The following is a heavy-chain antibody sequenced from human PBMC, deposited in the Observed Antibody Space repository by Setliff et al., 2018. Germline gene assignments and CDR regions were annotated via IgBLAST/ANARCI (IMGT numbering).Heavy chain of an antibody. D-gene: IGHD3-3*01. CDR2: IHYSGST. J-gene: IGHJ4*02. Sequence: SETLSLTCTVSGGSISSSSYYWGWIRQPPGKGLEWIGSIHYSGSTYYNPSLKSRVTISVDTSKNQFSLKLSSVTAADTAVYYCARRETYYNFWSGYFDYWGQGTLVTVSS. V-gene: IGHV4-39*07. CDR3: ARRETYYNFWSGYFDY. CDR1: GGSISSSSYY.